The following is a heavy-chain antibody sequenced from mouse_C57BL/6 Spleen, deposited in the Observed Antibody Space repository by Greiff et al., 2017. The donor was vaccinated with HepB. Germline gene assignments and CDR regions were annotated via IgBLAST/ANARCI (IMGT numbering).Heavy chain of an antibody. CDR1: GYSFTDYN. CDR2: INPNYGTT. D-gene: IGHD2-4*01. V-gene: IGHV1-39*01. CDR3: ARLYYDSYYYAMDY. J-gene: IGHJ4*01. Sequence: VHVKQSGPELVKPGASVKISCKASGYSFTDYNMNWVKQSNGKSLEWIGVINPNYGTTSYNQKFKGKATLTVDQSSSTAYMQLNSLTSEDSAVYYCARLYYDSYYYAMDYWGQGTSVTVSS.